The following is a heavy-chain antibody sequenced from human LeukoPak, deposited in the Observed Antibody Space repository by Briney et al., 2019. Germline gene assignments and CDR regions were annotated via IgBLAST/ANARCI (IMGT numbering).Heavy chain of an antibody. D-gene: IGHD3-22*01. J-gene: IGHJ3*02. Sequence: SETLSLTCTVSGGSISSDYWSWIRQPPGKGLEWIGYIYYTGSTNYNPSLKSRVTISVDTSKNQFSLKLNSVTAADTAVYYCARGRYHDSSGRGVFDIWGQGTMVIVSS. CDR2: IYYTGST. CDR3: ARGRYHDSSGRGVFDI. CDR1: GGSISSDY. V-gene: IGHV4-59*01.